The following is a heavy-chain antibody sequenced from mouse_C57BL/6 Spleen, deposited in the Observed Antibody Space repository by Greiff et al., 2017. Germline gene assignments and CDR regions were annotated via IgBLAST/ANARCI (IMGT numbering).Heavy chain of an antibody. CDR2: IHPNSGST. CDR3: AGYDEGAWFAY. J-gene: IGHJ3*01. Sequence: QVQLQQPGAELVKPGASVKLSCKASGYTFTSYWMHWVKQRPGQGLEWIGMIHPNSGSTNYNEKFKSKATLTVDKSSSTAYMQLSSLTSEDSAVYYCAGYDEGAWFAYWGQGTLVTVSA. V-gene: IGHV1-64*01. D-gene: IGHD2-2*01. CDR1: GYTFTSYW.